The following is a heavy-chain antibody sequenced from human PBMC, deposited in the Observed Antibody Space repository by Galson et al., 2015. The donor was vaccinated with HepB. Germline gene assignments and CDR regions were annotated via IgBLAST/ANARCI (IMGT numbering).Heavy chain of an antibody. CDR3: ARDGAGYYHDGSSYFPWLNS. D-gene: IGHD3-22*01. V-gene: IGHV3-7*01. J-gene: IGHJ4*02. CDR1: GFTFSNYW. Sequence: SLRLSCAASGFTFSNYWMSWVRQTPGRGLEWVANIKQDGSEKYYVDSVKGRFSISRDNAKNSLYLQMNSLRAEDTAVYYCARDGAGYYHDGSSYFPWLNSWGQGTLVTVSS. CDR2: IKQDGSEK.